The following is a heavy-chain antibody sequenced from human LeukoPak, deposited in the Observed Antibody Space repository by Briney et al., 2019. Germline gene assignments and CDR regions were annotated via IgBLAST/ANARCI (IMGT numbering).Heavy chain of an antibody. CDR2: IYYSGST. CDR3: ARVPGRIRGYFDY. J-gene: IGHJ4*02. CDR1: GGSISSYY. V-gene: IGHV4-59*12. Sequence: PSETLSLTCTVSGGSISSYYWSWIRQPPGKGLEWIGYIYYSGSTNYNPSLKSRVTISVDTSKNQFSLKLSSVTAADTAVYYCARVPGRIRGYFDYWGQGTLVTVSS. D-gene: IGHD2-15*01.